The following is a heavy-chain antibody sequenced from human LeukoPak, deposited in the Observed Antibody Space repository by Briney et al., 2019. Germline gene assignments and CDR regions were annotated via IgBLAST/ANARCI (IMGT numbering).Heavy chain of an antibody. J-gene: IGHJ4*02. CDR3: ARGPTTEGYFDY. Sequence: GASVKVSCKASGYTFTSYYMHWVRQAPGQGLEWMGIINPSGGSTSYAQKSQGRVTMTRDMSTSTVYMELSSLRSEDTAVYYCARGPTTEGYFDYWGQGTLVTVSS. CDR2: INPSGGST. V-gene: IGHV1-46*01. D-gene: IGHD4-17*01. CDR1: GYTFTSYY.